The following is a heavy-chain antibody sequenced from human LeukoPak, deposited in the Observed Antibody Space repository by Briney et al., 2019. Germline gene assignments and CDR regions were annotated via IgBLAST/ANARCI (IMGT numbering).Heavy chain of an antibody. CDR1: GFTFNTYE. D-gene: IGHD3-3*01. J-gene: IGHJ3*02. CDR2: ISTSGSSI. CDR3: ARFSSGVADAFDI. V-gene: IGHV3-48*03. Sequence: GGALRLSCAASGFTFNTYEINWVRQAPGKGLEWLSHISTSGSSIHYADSVKGRFTISRDNAKNSLYLQMNSLRAKDTAVYYCARFSSGVADAFDIWGQGTMVTVSS.